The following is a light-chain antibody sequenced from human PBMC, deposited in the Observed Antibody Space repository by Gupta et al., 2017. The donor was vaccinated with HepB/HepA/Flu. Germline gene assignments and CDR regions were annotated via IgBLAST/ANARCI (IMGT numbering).Light chain of an antibody. CDR1: QSISTY. V-gene: IGKV1-39*01. J-gene: IGKJ2*02. Sequence: DLQMTQSPSSLSASVGDRVTITCRASQSISTYLNWYQQKPGKAPKFLIYAASSLQSGVPSRFTASRSGTDFTLTISSLQPEDFATYYCHQSDSIPRTFGQGTKVEIK. CDR2: AAS. CDR3: HQSDSIPRT.